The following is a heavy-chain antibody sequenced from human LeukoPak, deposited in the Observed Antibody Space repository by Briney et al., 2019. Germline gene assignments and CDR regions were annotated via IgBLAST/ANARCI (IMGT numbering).Heavy chain of an antibody. D-gene: IGHD2-2*01. V-gene: IGHV4-61*02. J-gene: IGHJ6*03. Sequence: PSETLSLTCTVSGGSISSGSYYWCWIRQPAGKGLEWIGRIYTSGSTNYNPSLKSRVTISVDTSKNQFSLKLSSVTAADTAVYYCARDTPGYCSSTSCLANPYYYYYMDVWGKGTTVTVSS. CDR2: IYTSGST. CDR1: GGSISSGSYY. CDR3: ARDTPGYCSSTSCLANPYYYYYMDV.